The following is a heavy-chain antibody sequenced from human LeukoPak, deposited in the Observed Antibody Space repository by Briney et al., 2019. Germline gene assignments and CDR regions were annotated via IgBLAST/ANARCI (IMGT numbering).Heavy chain of an antibody. J-gene: IGHJ4*01. CDR1: GFTFSNAW. D-gene: IGHD4-17*01. CDR3: AKDYGDYCFDY. CDR2: IKSKTDGGTT. V-gene: IGHV3-15*05. Sequence: GGSLRLSCAASGFTFSNAWMSWVRQAPGKGLERVGRIKSKTDGGTTDYAAPVKGRFTISRDDSKNTLYLQMNSLRTEDTALYDCAKDYGDYCFDYWGKGTLVTVSS.